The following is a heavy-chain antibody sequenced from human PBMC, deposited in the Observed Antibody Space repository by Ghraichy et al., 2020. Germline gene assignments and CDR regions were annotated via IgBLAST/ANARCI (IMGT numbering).Heavy chain of an antibody. J-gene: IGHJ4*02. CDR1: GFTFSDHY. CDR3: ARARSGSYPDFDY. V-gene: IGHV3-72*01. Sequence: GESLNISCAASGFTFSDHYMDWVRQAPGKGLEWVGRTRNKANSYTTGYAASVKGRFTVSRDDSKNSLYLQMSSLKTEDTAVYYCARARSGSYPDFDYWGQGTLVTVSS. D-gene: IGHD1-26*01. CDR2: TRNKANSYTT.